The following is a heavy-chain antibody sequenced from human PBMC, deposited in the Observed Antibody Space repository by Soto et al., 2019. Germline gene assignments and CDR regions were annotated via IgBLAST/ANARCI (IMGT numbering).Heavy chain of an antibody. CDR2: TSAYDDNT. V-gene: IGHV1-18*04. J-gene: IGHJ6*02. CDR3: ARGGYYDSSGSRNYHYYGMNV. D-gene: IGHD3-22*01. CDR1: GYRFTGYG. Sequence: ASVNESCKASGYRFTGYGISWERQAPGQGLEWLGWTSAYDDNTKYAQTLQGRVSMSTDTSTNTAYMELRSLRSDDTAMYYCARGGYYDSSGSRNYHYYGMNVWG.